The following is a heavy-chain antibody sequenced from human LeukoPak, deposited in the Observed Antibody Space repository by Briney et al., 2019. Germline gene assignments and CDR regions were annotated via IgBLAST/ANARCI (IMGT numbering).Heavy chain of an antibody. Sequence: SETLSLTCTVSGGSISSYYWSWIRQPAGKGLEWIGRIYTSGSTNYNPSLKSRVTMSVDTSKNQFPLKLSSVTAADTAVYYCARDLTMVRGLYYGMDVWGQGITVTVSS. CDR1: GGSISSYY. CDR2: IYTSGST. V-gene: IGHV4-4*07. CDR3: ARDLTMVRGLYYGMDV. J-gene: IGHJ6*02. D-gene: IGHD3-10*01.